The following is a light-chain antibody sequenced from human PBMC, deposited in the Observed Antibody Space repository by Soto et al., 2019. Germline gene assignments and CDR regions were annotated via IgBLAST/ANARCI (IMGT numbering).Light chain of an antibody. CDR1: QSVSGY. Sequence: EIVLTQSPATLSLSPGETATLSCRASQSVSGYIGWYQQRPGQAPRLLIYGTSSRATGIPDRFSGSGSGTDFTLTISRLEPEDFAVYFCQRYGSSPLITFGQGTRLEIK. CDR3: QRYGSSPLIT. V-gene: IGKV3-20*01. J-gene: IGKJ5*01. CDR2: GTS.